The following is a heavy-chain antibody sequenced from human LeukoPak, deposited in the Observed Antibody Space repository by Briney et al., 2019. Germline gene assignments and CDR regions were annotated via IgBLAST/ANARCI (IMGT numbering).Heavy chain of an antibody. CDR1: GFTFSSYS. CDR3: AKEARKYYYDSSPFFDY. CDR2: ISGSGGST. V-gene: IGHV3-23*01. Sequence: GGSLRLSCAASGFTFSSYSMNWVRQAPGKGLEWVSAISGSGGSTYYADSVKGRFTISRDNSKNTLYLQMNSLRAEDTAVYYCAKEARKYYYDSSPFFDYWGQGTLVTVSS. J-gene: IGHJ4*02. D-gene: IGHD3-22*01.